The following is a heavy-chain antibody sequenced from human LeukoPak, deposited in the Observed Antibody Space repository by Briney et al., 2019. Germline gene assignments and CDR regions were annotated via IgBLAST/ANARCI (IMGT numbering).Heavy chain of an antibody. J-gene: IGHJ5*02. CDR2: IYNSGST. CDR3: GRVSCSSTSCPGWFDP. V-gene: IGHV4-59*01. D-gene: IGHD2-2*01. CDR1: GGSISSYY. Sequence: PSETLSLTCTVSGGSISSYYWSWIRQPPGKGLEWIGCIYNSGSTDYNPSLKSRVTISVDTSKNQFSLKLSSVTAADTAVYYCGRVSCSSTSCPGWFDPWGQGTLVTVSS.